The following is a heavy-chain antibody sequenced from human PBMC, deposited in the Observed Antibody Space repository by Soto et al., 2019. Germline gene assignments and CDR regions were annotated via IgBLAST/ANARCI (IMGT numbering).Heavy chain of an antibody. D-gene: IGHD3-3*01. CDR2: IIPIFGTA. J-gene: IGHJ4*02. V-gene: IGHV1-69*13. CDR3: ARGPRPYYDFWSGYYTVGFDY. CDR1: GGTFSSYA. Sequence: ASVKVSCKASGGTFSSYAISWVRQAPGQGLEWMGGIIPIFGTANYAQKFQGRVTITADESTSTAYMELSSLRSEDTAVYYCARGPRPYYDFWSGYYTVGFDYWGQGTLVTVSS.